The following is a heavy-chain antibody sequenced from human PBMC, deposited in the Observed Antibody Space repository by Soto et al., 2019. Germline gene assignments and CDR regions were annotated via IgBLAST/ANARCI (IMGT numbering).Heavy chain of an antibody. CDR2: ISWNSGSI. CDR1: GFTFDDYA. V-gene: IGHV3-9*01. Sequence: GGSLRLSCAASGFTFDDYAMHWVRQAPGKGLKWVSGISWNSGSIGYADSVKGRFTISRDNAKNSLYLQMNSLRAEDTALYYCAKGHVVVVAAHFDYWGQGTLVTVSS. D-gene: IGHD2-15*01. J-gene: IGHJ4*02. CDR3: AKGHVVVVAAHFDY.